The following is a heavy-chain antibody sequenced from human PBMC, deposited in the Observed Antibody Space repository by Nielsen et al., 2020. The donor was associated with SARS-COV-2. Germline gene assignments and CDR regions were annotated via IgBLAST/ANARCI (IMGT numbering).Heavy chain of an antibody. D-gene: IGHD6-19*01. CDR3: AKDRRSGWYFPKDAFDI. J-gene: IGHJ3*02. CDR1: GFTFSSYA. V-gene: IGHV3-23*01. Sequence: GESLKISCAASGFTFSSYAMSWVCQAPGKGLEWVSAISGSGGSTYYADSVKGRFTISRDNSKNTLYLQMNSLRAEDTAVYYCAKDRRSGWYFPKDAFDIWGQGTMVAVSS. CDR2: ISGSGGST.